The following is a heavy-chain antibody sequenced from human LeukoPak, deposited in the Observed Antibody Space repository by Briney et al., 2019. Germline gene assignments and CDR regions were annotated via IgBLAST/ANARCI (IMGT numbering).Heavy chain of an antibody. CDR1: GGSISSGGYY. D-gene: IGHD4-23*01. CDR3: ARDYYGGNPGYYFDH. J-gene: IGHJ4*02. CDR2: IYFSGST. V-gene: IGHV4-31*03. Sequence: SETLSLTCTVSGGSISSGGYYWSWMRQHPGKGLEWIGCIYFSGSTYYHPSLKSRVTISVDTSKNQFSLQLSSVTAADTAVYYCARDYYGGNPGYYFDHWGQGTLVTVSS.